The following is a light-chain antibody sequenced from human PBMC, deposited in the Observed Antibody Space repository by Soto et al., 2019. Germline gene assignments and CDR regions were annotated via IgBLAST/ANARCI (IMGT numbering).Light chain of an antibody. CDR2: DVS. Sequence: QAVVTQPASVSGSPGQSITISCTGTSSDVGGYDLVSWYQQHPGRAPNLMIYDVSQRPSGVSNRFSGSKSGNTASLTISGLQAEDEADYYCCSYGDTTTYVFGTGTKLTVL. V-gene: IGLV2-23*02. CDR3: CSYGDTTTYV. J-gene: IGLJ1*01. CDR1: SSDVGGYDL.